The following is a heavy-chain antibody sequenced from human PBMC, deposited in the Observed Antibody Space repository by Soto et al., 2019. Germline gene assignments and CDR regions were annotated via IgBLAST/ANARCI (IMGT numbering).Heavy chain of an antibody. CDR2: IDPSDSYT. V-gene: IGHV5-10-1*01. CDR1: GYSFTSYW. D-gene: IGHD4-17*01. CDR3: ARHTDDYGDYMRIDC. Sequence: GESLKISCKGSGYSFTSYWISWVRQMPGKGLEWMGRIDPSDSYTNYSPSFQGHVTISADKSISTAYLQWSSLKASDTAMYYCARHTDDYGDYMRIDCWGQGTLVTVSS. J-gene: IGHJ4*02.